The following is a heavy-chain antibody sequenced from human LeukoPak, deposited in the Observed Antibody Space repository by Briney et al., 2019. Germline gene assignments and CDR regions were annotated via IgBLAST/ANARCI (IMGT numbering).Heavy chain of an antibody. CDR3: ASFHYYGSGSYYKYFDY. D-gene: IGHD3-10*01. CDR2: ISSSSSYI. V-gene: IGHV3-21*01. J-gene: IGHJ4*02. CDR1: GFTFNNHG. Sequence: PGGSLRLSCEASGFTFNNHGMNWVRQAPGKGLEWVSSISSSSSYIYYADSVKGRFTISRDNAKNSLYLQMNSLRAEDTAVYYCASFHYYGSGSYYKYFDYWGQGTLVTVSS.